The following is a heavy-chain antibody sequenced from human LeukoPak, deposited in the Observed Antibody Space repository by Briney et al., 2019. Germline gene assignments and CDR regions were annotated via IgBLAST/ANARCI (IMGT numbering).Heavy chain of an antibody. CDR3: ARAWGSGWYGGRDY. CDR1: GYTFTGYY. Sequence: ASVKVSCKASGYTFTGYYMRWVRQAPGQGLEWMGWINPNSGGTNYAQKFQGRVTMTRDTSISTAYMELSRLRSDDTAVYYCARAWGSGWYGGRDYWGQGTLVTVSS. D-gene: IGHD6-19*01. J-gene: IGHJ4*02. CDR2: INPNSGGT. V-gene: IGHV1-2*02.